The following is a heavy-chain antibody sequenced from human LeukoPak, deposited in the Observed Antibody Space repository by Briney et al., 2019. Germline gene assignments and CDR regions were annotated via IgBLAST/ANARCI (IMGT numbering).Heavy chain of an antibody. CDR3: ARGGYAWIDY. D-gene: IGHD1-1*01. V-gene: IGHV3-53*01. CDR2: IYSGGST. J-gene: IGHJ4*02. Sequence: GGSLRLSCAASEFTVSNNYLSWVRQAPGKGLEWVSIIYSGGSTYYADSVKGRFTISRDNSKNTLYLQMNSLRAEDTAVYYCARGGYAWIDYWGQGTLVTVSS. CDR1: EFTVSNNY.